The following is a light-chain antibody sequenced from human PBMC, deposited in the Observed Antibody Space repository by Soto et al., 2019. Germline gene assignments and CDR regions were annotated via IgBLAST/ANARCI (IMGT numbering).Light chain of an antibody. V-gene: IGLV1-40*01. J-gene: IGLJ2*01. CDR2: GNS. Sequence: QCVLTQPPSVSGAPGQRVTISCTGSSSNIGAGYDVHWYQQLPGTAPKLLIYGNSNRPSGVPDRFSGSKSGTSAFLAITGLQAEDEADYYCQSYDSSLSAVVFGGGTKLTVL. CDR1: SSNIGAGYD. CDR3: QSYDSSLSAVV.